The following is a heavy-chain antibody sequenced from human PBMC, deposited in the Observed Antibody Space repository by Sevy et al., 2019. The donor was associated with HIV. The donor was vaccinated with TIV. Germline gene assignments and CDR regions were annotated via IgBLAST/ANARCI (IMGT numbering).Heavy chain of an antibody. CDR1: GFTFNTHA. CDR2: ISYDGIIK. V-gene: IGHV3-30*04. D-gene: IGHD6-19*01. Sequence: GGSLRLCCAASGFTFNTHAMHWVRQAPGKGLEWVALISYDGIIKYYADSVKGRLTISRDNSKYTLSLQMNSLRVEDTAVYYCAREGGYTSAWSPGNHWGQGTLVTVSS. CDR3: AREGGYTSAWSPGNH. J-gene: IGHJ4*02.